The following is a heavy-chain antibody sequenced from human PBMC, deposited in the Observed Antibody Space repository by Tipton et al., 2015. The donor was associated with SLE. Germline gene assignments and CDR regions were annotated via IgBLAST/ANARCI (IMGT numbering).Heavy chain of an antibody. V-gene: IGHV3-53*01. D-gene: IGHD6-13*01. CDR3: ARGDYSS. CDR2: IYAGGST. J-gene: IGHJ4*02. CDR1: GIPFSTYA. Sequence: SLRLSCATSGIPFSTYAMNWVRQAPGKGLEWVAVIYAGGSTYYADSVKGRFTISRDNSKNTLYLQMNSLRAEDTAVYYCARGDYSSWGQGALVTVSS.